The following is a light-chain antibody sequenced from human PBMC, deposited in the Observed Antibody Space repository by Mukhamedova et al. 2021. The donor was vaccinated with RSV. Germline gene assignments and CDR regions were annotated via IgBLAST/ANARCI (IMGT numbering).Light chain of an antibody. CDR3: QHYSSYLYT. Sequence: WYQRRVHGRAPKLLVHRASSLESGVPSRFSGSGSGIEFTLTITSLQPDDIATYYCQHYSSYLYTFGQGTNLEIK. CDR2: RAS. V-gene: IGKV1-5*03. J-gene: IGKJ2*01.